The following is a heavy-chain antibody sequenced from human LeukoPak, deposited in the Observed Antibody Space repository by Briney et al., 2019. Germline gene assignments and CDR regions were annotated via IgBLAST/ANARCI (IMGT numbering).Heavy chain of an antibody. J-gene: IGHJ6*02. D-gene: IGHD3-10*01. CDR2: IIPILGIA. CDR1: GGTFSSYA. V-gene: IGHV1-69*04. Sequence: ASVKVSCKASGGTFSSYAISWVRQAPGQGLEWMGRIIPILGIANYAQKFQGRGTITADKSTSTAYMELSSLRSEDTAVYYCARDRGKYYYGSGSYYRSGMDVWGQGTTVTVSS. CDR3: ARDRGKYYYGSGSYYRSGMDV.